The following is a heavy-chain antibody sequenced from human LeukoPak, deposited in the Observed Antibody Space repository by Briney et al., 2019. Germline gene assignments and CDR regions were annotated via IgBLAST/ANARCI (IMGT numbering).Heavy chain of an antibody. Sequence: SSETLSLTCTVSGGSVSSGSYYWSWIRQPPGKGLEWIGYIYYSGSTNYNPSLKSRVTISVDTSKNQFSLKLSSVTAADTAVYYCARYRYSSWYDFMGTPFDYWGQGTLVTVSS. CDR1: GGSVSSGSYY. J-gene: IGHJ4*02. CDR2: IYYSGST. CDR3: ARYRYSSWYDFMGTPFDY. D-gene: IGHD6-13*01. V-gene: IGHV4-61*01.